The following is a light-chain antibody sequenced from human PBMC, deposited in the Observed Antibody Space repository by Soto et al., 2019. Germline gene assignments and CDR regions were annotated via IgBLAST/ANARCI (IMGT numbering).Light chain of an antibody. Sequence: QSALTQPPSVSGSPGQSVTISCTGTSSDVGSYNRVSWYQQPPGTAPRLMIYGVSNRPSGVPDRFSGSKSGNTASLTISGLQPEDEADYYCSSYTSSSTVEFGGGTQLTVL. J-gene: IGLJ2*01. CDR3: SSYTSSSTVE. CDR1: SSDVGSYNR. CDR2: GVS. V-gene: IGLV2-18*02.